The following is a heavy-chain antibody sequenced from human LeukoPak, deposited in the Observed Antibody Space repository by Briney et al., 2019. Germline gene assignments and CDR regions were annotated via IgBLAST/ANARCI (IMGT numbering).Heavy chain of an antibody. CDR1: GGSISSFF. J-gene: IGHJ4*02. CDR2: VHSSGST. V-gene: IGHV4-59*01. D-gene: IGHD3-9*01. CDR3: ARLAPGNYDILTGDPKVVFDY. Sequence: PSETLSLTCTVSGGSISSFFWSWIRHPPGKGLEWIGYVHSSGSTKYNPSLKSRRIISVAMSKNQFSLKLRSVSVADTAVYYCARLAPGNYDILTGDPKVVFDYWGQGALVTVSS.